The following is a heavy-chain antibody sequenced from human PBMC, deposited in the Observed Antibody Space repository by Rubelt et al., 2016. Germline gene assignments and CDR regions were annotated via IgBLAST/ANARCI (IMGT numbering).Heavy chain of an antibody. CDR1: GGSFSGYY. CDR2: INHSGST. V-gene: IGHV4-34*01. Sequence: QVQLQQWGAGLLKPSETLSLTCAVYGGSFSGYYWSWIRQPPGKGLEWIGEINHSGSTNYNPSLKSRVTISVDTSKNQFSLKLSSVTAADTAVYYCASITMVRGVIAWDRWSDSWGQGTLVTVSS. CDR3: ASITMVRGVIAWDRWSDS. D-gene: IGHD3-10*01. J-gene: IGHJ5*02.